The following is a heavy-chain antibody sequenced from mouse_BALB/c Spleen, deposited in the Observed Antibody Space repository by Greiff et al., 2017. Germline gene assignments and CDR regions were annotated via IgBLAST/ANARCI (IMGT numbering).Heavy chain of an antibody. J-gene: IGHJ2*01. D-gene: IGHD1-1*01. CDR2: INPYNDGT. V-gene: IGHV1-14*01. CDR1: GYTFTSYV. CDR3: ARRYYYGSSYHAYYFDY. Sequence: VQLQQSGPELVKPGASVKMSCKASGYTFTSYVMHWVKQKPGQGLEWIGYINPYNDGTKYNEKFKGKATLTSDKSSSTAYMELSSLTSEDSAVYYCARRYYYGSSYHAYYFDYWGQGTTLTVSS.